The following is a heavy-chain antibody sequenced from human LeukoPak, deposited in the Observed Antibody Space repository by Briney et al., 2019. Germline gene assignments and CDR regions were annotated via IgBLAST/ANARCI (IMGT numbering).Heavy chain of an antibody. CDR2: ISSSSSYI. Sequence: PGGSLRLSCAASGFTFSSYDMNWVRQAPGKGLEWVSSISSSSSYIYYADSVKGRFTISRDNAKNSLYLQMNSLRAEDTAVYYCASGVRDGYNPFDYWGQGTLVTVSS. J-gene: IGHJ4*02. CDR1: GFTFSSYD. V-gene: IGHV3-21*01. D-gene: IGHD5-24*01. CDR3: ASGVRDGYNPFDY.